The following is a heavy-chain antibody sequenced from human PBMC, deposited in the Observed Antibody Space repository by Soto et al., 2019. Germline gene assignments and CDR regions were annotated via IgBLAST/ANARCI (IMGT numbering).Heavy chain of an antibody. Sequence: SETLSLTCTVSGGSISNYYWSWIRQPPGKGLEWIGYIFYSGSTNYNPSLKSRVTISVDTSKNQFSLKLSSVTAADTAVYYCARRYSSSFDYWGQGTLVTVSS. V-gene: IGHV4-59*08. J-gene: IGHJ4*02. D-gene: IGHD6-13*01. CDR2: IFYSGST. CDR1: GGSISNYY. CDR3: ARRYSSSFDY.